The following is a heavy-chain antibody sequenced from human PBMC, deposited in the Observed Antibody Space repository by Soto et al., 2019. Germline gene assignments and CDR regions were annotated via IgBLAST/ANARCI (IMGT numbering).Heavy chain of an antibody. J-gene: IGHJ4*02. V-gene: IGHV3-30*18. CDR3: AKARVRIVGANSFDY. Sequence: PAGSLRLSCAASGFSFSSYRMEWVRLAPGKGLEWVAATTYDGGIKHYADSVRGRLIISRDNSKDTLYLQMNSLGPDDTAVYFCAKARVRIVGANSFDYWGQGTPVTVSS. D-gene: IGHD1-26*01. CDR2: TTYDGGIK. CDR1: GFSFSSYR.